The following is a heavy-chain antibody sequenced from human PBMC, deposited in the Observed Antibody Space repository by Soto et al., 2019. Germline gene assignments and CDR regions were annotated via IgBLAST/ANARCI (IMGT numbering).Heavy chain of an antibody. J-gene: IGHJ6*02. Sequence: SETLSLTCTVSGGSISSYYWSWIRQPPGKGLEWIGYIYYSGSTNYNPSLKSRVTISVDTSKNQFSLELSSVTAADTAVYYCARSDYGDYGVDGMDVWGQGTTVTVSS. CDR2: IYYSGST. V-gene: IGHV4-59*01. CDR3: ARSDYGDYGVDGMDV. CDR1: GGSISSYY. D-gene: IGHD4-17*01.